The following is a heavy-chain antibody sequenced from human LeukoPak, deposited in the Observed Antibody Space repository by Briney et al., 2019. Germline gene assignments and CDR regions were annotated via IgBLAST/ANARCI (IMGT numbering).Heavy chain of an antibody. CDR2: INPSGGST. V-gene: IGHV1-46*01. Sequence: GASVKVSCKASGYTFTSYYMHWVRQAPGQGLEWMGIINPSGGSTSYAQKFQGRVTMTRDTSTSTVYMGLSSLRSEDTAVYYCARDHQQWLVRYYFDYWGQGTLVTVSS. J-gene: IGHJ4*02. D-gene: IGHD6-19*01. CDR1: GYTFTSYY. CDR3: ARDHQQWLVRYYFDY.